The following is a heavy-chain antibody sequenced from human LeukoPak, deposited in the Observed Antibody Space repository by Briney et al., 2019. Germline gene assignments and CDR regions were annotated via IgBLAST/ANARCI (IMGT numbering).Heavy chain of an antibody. CDR3: ARAPTRSSDLVTGYLFDY. CDR1: GGSINSDNYY. J-gene: IGHJ4*02. Sequence: SENLSLTCTVSGGSINSDNYYWGWIRQPPGTGLEWIGSGSTGFNTFYHPSLKSRVTISLDTSKQQFSLTLSSVTAADTAVYYCARAPTRSSDLVTGYLFDYWGQGTLVTVSS. CDR2: GSTGFNT. V-gene: IGHV4-39*07. D-gene: IGHD3-9*01.